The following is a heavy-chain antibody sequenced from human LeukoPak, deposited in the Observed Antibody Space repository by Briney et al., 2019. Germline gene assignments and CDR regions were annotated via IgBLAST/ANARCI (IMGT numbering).Heavy chain of an antibody. Sequence: SETLSLTCTVSGGSISSSSYYWGWIRQPPGKGLEWIGSIYYSGSTYYNPSLKSRVTISVDTSKNRFSLKLSSVTAADTAVYYCARHPPRGKAIFGVVISSYWGQGTLVTVSS. D-gene: IGHD3-3*01. CDR2: IYYSGST. CDR3: ARHPPRGKAIFGVVISSY. CDR1: GGSISSSSYY. V-gene: IGHV4-39*01. J-gene: IGHJ4*02.